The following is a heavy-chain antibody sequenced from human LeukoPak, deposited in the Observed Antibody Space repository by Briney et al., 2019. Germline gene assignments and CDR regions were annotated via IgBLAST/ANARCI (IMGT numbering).Heavy chain of an antibody. J-gene: IGHJ4*02. V-gene: IGHV4-4*09. D-gene: IGHD2-15*01. CDR3: ARHMICGGGNCYGAALDY. Sequence: SETLSLTCTVSGGSISSFYWSWIRQPPGKGLEWIGYIHASGTTNYSPSLKSRVTISVDSSKNHFSLKLSSVTAADTAVYYCARHMICGGGNCYGAALDYWGRGTLVTVSS. CDR2: IHASGTT. CDR1: GGSISSFY.